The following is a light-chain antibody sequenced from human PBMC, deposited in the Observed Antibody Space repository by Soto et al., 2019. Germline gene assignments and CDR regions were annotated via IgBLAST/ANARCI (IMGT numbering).Light chain of an antibody. V-gene: IGKV3-15*01. CDR2: GAS. J-gene: IGKJ4*01. Sequence: EVVMTQSPATLSVSPGERATLSCRASQSVSRNLAWYQQKPGQAPRLLIYGASTRATGIPARFSGSGSGTEFTLTISSLQSEDFALYYCQQHINWPLTFGGGTKVEIK. CDR3: QQHINWPLT. CDR1: QSVSRN.